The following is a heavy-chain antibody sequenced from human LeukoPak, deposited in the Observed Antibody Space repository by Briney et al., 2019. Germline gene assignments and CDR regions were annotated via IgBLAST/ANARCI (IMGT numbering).Heavy chain of an antibody. Sequence: SSETLSLTCTVSGGSISSYYWSWIRQPPGKGLEWIGYIYYSGSTNYNPSLKSRVTISVDTSKNQFSLKLSSVTAADTAVYYCARDVLGERKFDPWGQGTLVTVSS. J-gene: IGHJ5*02. D-gene: IGHD3-16*01. CDR3: ARDVLGERKFDP. V-gene: IGHV4-59*01. CDR1: GGSISSYY. CDR2: IYYSGST.